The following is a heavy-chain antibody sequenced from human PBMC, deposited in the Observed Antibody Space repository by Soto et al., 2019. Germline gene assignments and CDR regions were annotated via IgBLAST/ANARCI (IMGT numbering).Heavy chain of an antibody. CDR3: ARAVTMVRGVIITREGYNWFDP. D-gene: IGHD3-10*01. CDR2: INPSGGST. Sequence: GASVKVSCKASGYTFTSYYMHWVRQAPGQGLEWMGIINPSGGSTSYAQKFQGRVTMTRDTSTSTVYMELSSLRSEDTAVYYCARAVTMVRGVIITREGYNWFDPWGQGTLVTVSS. V-gene: IGHV1-46*03. J-gene: IGHJ5*02. CDR1: GYTFTSYY.